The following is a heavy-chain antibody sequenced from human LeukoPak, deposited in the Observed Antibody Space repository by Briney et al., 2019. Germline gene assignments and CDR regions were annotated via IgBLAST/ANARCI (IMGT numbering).Heavy chain of an antibody. V-gene: IGHV3-30*04. CDR1: GFTFSSYA. D-gene: IGHD2-21*01. Sequence: GGSLRLSCAASGFTFSSYAMHWVRQAPGKGLEWVAVISYDGSNKYYADSVKGRFTISRDNSKNTLYLQMNSLRAEDTAVYYCARDPLGDSTYYFDYWGQGTLVTVSS. J-gene: IGHJ4*02. CDR3: ARDPLGDSTYYFDY. CDR2: ISYDGSNK.